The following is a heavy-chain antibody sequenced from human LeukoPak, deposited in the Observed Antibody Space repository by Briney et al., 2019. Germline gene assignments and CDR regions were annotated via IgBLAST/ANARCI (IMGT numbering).Heavy chain of an antibody. D-gene: IGHD3-10*01. J-gene: IGHJ4*02. CDR2: INPSGGST. V-gene: IGHV1-46*01. CDR1: GGTFSSYA. Sequence: ASVKVSCKASGGTFSSYAISWVRQAPGQGLEWMGIINPSGGSTSYAQKFQGRVTMTRDMSTSTVYMELSSLRSEDTAVYYCARGHGSGSSYFDYWGQGTLVTVSS. CDR3: ARGHGSGSSYFDY.